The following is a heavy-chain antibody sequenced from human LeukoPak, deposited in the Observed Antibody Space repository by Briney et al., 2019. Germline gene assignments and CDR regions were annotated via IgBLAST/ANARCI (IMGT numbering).Heavy chain of an antibody. J-gene: IGHJ4*02. D-gene: IGHD3-9*01. CDR2: ISLDGATT. CDR1: GFTFSTFA. V-gene: IGHV3-23*01. Sequence: GGSLRLSCAASGFTFSTFAMSWVRQAPGKGLEWVSGISLDGATTYYAGSVEGRFTISRDNSKNTLYLQMNSLRADDTAVYYCVKDHGWLLYSWGQGTLVTVSS. CDR3: VKDHGWLLYS.